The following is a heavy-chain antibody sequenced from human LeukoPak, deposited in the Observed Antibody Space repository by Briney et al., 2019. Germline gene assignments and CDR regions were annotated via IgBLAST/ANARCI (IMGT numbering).Heavy chain of an antibody. Sequence: SETLSLTCAVYGGSFSGYYWSWIRQPPGKGLEWIGEINHSGSTNYNPSLKSRVTISVDTSKNQFSLKLSSVTAADTAVYYCARGRKSLWFGEVGPRWFDPWGQGTLVTVSS. V-gene: IGHV4-34*01. CDR3: ARGRKSLWFGEVGPRWFDP. D-gene: IGHD3-10*01. J-gene: IGHJ5*02. CDR1: GGSFSGYY. CDR2: INHSGST.